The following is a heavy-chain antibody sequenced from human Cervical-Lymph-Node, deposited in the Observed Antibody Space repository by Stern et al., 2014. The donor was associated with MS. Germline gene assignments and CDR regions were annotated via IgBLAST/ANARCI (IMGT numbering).Heavy chain of an antibody. CDR3: ARMRVGGSPHDAFNM. J-gene: IGHJ3*02. V-gene: IGHV2-26*01. Sequence: QITLKESGPILVKPTGTLTLTCTVSGFSFSNTRMGVSWIRQPPGKALEWLAHIFSNDEKSYNTSLKSRLTISKDTFRSQVVLTMTNVDPVDTATYYCARMRVGGSPHDAFNMWGQGTMLTVSS. CDR1: GFSFSNTRMG. CDR2: IFSNDEK. D-gene: IGHD1-26*01.